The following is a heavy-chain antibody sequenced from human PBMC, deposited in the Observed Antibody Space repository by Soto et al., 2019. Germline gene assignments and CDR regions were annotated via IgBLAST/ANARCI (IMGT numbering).Heavy chain of an antibody. J-gene: IGHJ4*02. Sequence: KESGPTLVKPTQTLTLTCTLSGFSLNTNGEGVGWIRQPPGKALEWLALIYWNDDKRYTPSLKSRLTIAKDTSKNQVVLSMTNMDPVDTATYDCAHRLAFALAGQSMSFDYWGQGTLITVSS. CDR3: AHRLAFALAGQSMSFDY. D-gene: IGHD6-19*01. CDR2: IYWNDDK. CDR1: GFSLNTNGEG. V-gene: IGHV2-5*01.